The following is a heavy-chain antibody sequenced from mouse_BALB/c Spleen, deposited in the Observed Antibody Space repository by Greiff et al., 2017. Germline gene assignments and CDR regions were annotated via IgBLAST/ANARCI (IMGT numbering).Heavy chain of an antibody. J-gene: IGHJ3*01. V-gene: IGHV14-3*02. CDR2: IDPANGNT. CDR1: GFNIKDTY. D-gene: IGHD2-2*01. CDR3: ARRVYYGYDEGFAY. Sequence: EVQLQQSGAELVKPGASVKLSCTASGFNIKDTYMHWVKQRPEQGLEWIGRIDPANGNTKYDPKFQGKATITADTSSNTAYLQLSSLTSEDTAVYYCARRVYYGYDEGFAYWGQGTLVTVSA.